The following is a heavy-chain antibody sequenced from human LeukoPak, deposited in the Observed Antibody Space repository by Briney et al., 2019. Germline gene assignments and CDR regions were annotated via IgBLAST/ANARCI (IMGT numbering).Heavy chain of an antibody. CDR1: GYTFTAYA. V-gene: IGHV1-3*03. CDR2: ISPANGYT. D-gene: IGHD5-24*01. Sequence: ASVKVSCKASGYTFTAYAMHWVRQAPGQTLEWLGWISPANGYTRYAQEIQGRVTITRDTSANTAYMELNSLRSEDMAIYYCVIRDGQTYHWGQGTLVTVSS. J-gene: IGHJ5*02. CDR3: VIRDGQTYH.